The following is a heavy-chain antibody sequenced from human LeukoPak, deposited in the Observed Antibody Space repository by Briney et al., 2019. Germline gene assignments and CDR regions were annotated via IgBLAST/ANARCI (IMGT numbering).Heavy chain of an antibody. D-gene: IGHD3-22*01. CDR1: GGTFSSYA. CDR3: ARDWYYYDSSGYYYALRY. V-gene: IGHV1-69*01. Sequence: GASVKVSCKASGGTFSSYAISWVRQAPGQGLEWVGGIIPIFGTANYAQKFQGRVTITADESTSTAYMELSSLRSEDTAVYYCARDWYYYDSSGYYYALRYWGQGTLVTVSS. J-gene: IGHJ4*02. CDR2: IIPIFGTA.